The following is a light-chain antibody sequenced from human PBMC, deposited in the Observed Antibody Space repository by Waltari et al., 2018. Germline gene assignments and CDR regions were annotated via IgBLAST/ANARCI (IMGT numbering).Light chain of an antibody. J-gene: IGLJ2*01. Sequence: QSALTQPASVSGSPGQSITISCPGTSSDVGGYNSVYWYQQHPGKVPKLMIYNVINRPSGVSIRFSGSKSGNTVSLTISGLQAEDEADYYCTSYTDSRIFDVVFGGGTRLTVL. CDR1: SSDVGGYNS. CDR3: TSYTDSRIFDVV. CDR2: NVI. V-gene: IGLV2-14*03.